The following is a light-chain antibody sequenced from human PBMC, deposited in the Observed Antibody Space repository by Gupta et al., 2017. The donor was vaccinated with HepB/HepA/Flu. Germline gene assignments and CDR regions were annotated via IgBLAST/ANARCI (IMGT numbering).Light chain of an antibody. CDR2: QDS. CDR1: NLEDKY. V-gene: IGLV3-1*01. CDR3: QAWDSSVVVV. J-gene: IGLJ2*01. Sequence: YKLSQPLSVSVSPGQTASIPCSGDNLEDKYVCWYQQKPGQTPVVVIYQDSKRPSGIPERFSGSNSGNTATLTITGTHATDEADYYCQAWDSSVVVVFGGGNKLTVL.